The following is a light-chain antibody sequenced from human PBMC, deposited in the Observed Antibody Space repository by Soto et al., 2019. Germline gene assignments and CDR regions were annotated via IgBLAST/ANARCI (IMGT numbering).Light chain of an antibody. Sequence: QSALTQPASVSGSPGQSITISCTGISSDVGGYNYVSWYQHHPGKAPKLMIYEVSNRPSGVSNRFSGSKSGNTASLTISGRQAEDEADYYCSSYISSSTLWVFGGGTKLTVL. CDR3: SSYISSSTLWV. CDR2: EVS. CDR1: SSDVGGYNY. V-gene: IGLV2-14*01. J-gene: IGLJ3*02.